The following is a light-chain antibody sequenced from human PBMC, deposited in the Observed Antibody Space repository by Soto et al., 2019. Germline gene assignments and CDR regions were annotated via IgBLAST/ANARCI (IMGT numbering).Light chain of an antibody. CDR3: SSYTSSSTLVV. Sequence: QSALTQPASVSGSPGQSITISCTGTSSDVGGYNYVSWYQQHPGKAPKLMIYDVSXXXXXXXXXFSGSKSGNTASLTISGXXXXXXXXXXCSSYTSSSTLVVFGGGTQLTVL. CDR2: DVS. CDR1: SSDVGGYNY. J-gene: IGLJ2*01. V-gene: IGLV2-14*01.